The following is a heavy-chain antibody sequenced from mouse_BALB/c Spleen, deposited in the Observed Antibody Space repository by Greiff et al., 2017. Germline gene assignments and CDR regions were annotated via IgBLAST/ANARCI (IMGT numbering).Heavy chain of an antibody. V-gene: IGHV3-6*01. CDR3: AKSFYAMDY. CDR1: GDSITSGY. J-gene: IGHJ4*01. Sequence: EVKLMESGPSLVKPSQTLSLTCSVTGDSITSGYWNWIRQFPGNKLEWMGYISYDGSNNYNPSLKNRISITRDTSKNQFFLKLNSVTTEDTATYYCAKSFYAMDYWGQGTSVTVSS. CDR2: ISYDGSN.